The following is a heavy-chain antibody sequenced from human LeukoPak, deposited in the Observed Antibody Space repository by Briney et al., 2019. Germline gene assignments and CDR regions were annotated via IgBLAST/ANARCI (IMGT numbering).Heavy chain of an antibody. CDR2: IHYSGNT. Sequence: PSETLSLTCTVSGGSSSSSYWSWIRQPPGKGLDWIGYIHYSGNTNSNPSLKSRVTMSVDTSNNQFSLKLTSVTAADTAVYYCARDTVGSSSTFDYWGQGTLVTVSS. J-gene: IGHJ4*02. D-gene: IGHD6-13*01. CDR3: ARDTVGSSSTFDY. CDR1: GGSSSSSY. V-gene: IGHV4-59*01.